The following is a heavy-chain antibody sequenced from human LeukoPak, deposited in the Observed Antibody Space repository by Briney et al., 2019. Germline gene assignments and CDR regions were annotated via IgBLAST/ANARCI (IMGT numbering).Heavy chain of an antibody. CDR2: IYYSGST. CDR1: GGSISSYY. Sequence: SETLSLTCTVSGGSISSYYWSWIRQPPGKGLEWIGYIYYSGSTNYNPSLKSRVTISVDTSKNQFSLKLSSVTAADAAVYYCARVTPYYYYGMDVWGQGTTVTVSS. D-gene: IGHD4-23*01. J-gene: IGHJ6*02. V-gene: IGHV4-59*01. CDR3: ARVTPYYYYGMDV.